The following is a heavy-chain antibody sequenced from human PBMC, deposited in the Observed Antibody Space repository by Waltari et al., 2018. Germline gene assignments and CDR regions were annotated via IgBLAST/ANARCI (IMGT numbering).Heavy chain of an antibody. CDR3: ARGKPSVVTGTTHY. Sequence: EVQLVESGGGLVQPGGSLRLSCAASGFTFSSYWMSWVRQAPGKGLEWVANIKQDGSEKYDVDSVKGRFTISRDNAKNSLYLQMNSLRAEDTAVYYCARGKPSVVTGTTHYWGQGTLVTVSS. CDR2: IKQDGSEK. J-gene: IGHJ4*02. CDR1: GFTFSSYW. V-gene: IGHV3-7*01. D-gene: IGHD1-7*01.